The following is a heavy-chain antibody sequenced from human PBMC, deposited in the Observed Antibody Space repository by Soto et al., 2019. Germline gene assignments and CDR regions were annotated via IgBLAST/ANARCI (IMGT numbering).Heavy chain of an antibody. CDR3: ARVQPFYDILTGSWWFDP. CDR1: GYSISSCYY. J-gene: IGHJ5*02. V-gene: IGHV4-38-2*01. Sequence: SEALSLTCAVSGYSISSCYYWGLIRQPPVKVLEWIGSIYHSGSTYYNPSLKSRVTISVDTSKNQFSLKLSSVTAADTAVYYCARVQPFYDILTGSWWFDPWGQGTLVTVSS. D-gene: IGHD3-9*01. CDR2: IYHSGST.